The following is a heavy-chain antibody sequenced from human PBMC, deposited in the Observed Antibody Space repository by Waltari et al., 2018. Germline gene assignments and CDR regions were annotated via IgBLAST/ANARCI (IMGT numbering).Heavy chain of an antibody. CDR2: INAGNVDT. D-gene: IGHD1-20*01. V-gene: IGHV1-3*01. J-gene: IGHJ6*02. CDR1: DYTFTTYA. CDR3: ARDDGITGRAFGNYHGMDV. Sequence: QVQVVQSGAEVKKPGASVKISCKASDYTFTTYAMHWVRQAPGQRLAWMGWINAGNVDTEASQRFQGRVTITRDTAASTAYMERSSLRSEDTAVNYCARDDGITGRAFGNYHGMDVWGQGTTVTVSS.